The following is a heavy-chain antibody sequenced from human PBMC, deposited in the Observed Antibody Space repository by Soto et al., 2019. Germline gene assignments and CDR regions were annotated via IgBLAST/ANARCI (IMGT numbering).Heavy chain of an antibody. CDR1: GDSISVGGYY. CDR2: IYYSGST. CDR3: ARGLAGTYAAYFDL. J-gene: IGHJ2*01. Sequence: QVQLQESGPGLVKPSQTLSLTCTVSGDSISVGGYYWRWIRKHPGKGLEWIGYIYYSGSTYYNPSLKSRVSLSVDTSKNQFSVKLTSVTAADTAVYFCARGLAGTYAAYFDLWARGTLVTVSS. D-gene: IGHD3-10*01. V-gene: IGHV4-31*03.